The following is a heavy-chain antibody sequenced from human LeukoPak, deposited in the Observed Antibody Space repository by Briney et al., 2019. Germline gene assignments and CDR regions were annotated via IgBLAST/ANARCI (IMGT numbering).Heavy chain of an antibody. D-gene: IGHD6-13*01. V-gene: IGHV3-30*18. CDR2: ISYDGSNK. J-gene: IGHJ4*02. CDR1: GFTLSAYA. Sequence: QTGRSLRLSCAASGFTLSAYAMHWVRQAPGKGLEWVALISYDGSNKYYADFVKGRFTISRDSSKNTLYLQVNSLRAEDTAVYYCAKEGLGSSWYPNYFDYWGQGTLVAVSS. CDR3: AKEGLGSSWYPNYFDY.